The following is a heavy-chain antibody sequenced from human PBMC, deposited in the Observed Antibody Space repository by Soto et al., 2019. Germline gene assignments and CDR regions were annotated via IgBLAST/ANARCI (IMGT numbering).Heavy chain of an antibody. D-gene: IGHD3-22*01. V-gene: IGHV3-23*01. Sequence: GGSLRLSCAASGFTFSSYAMSWVRQAPGKGLEWVSAISGSGGSTYYADSVKGRFTISRDNSKNTLYLQMNSLRAEDTAVYYCALMGSSGYYGPFDYWGQGTLVTVSS. J-gene: IGHJ4*02. CDR3: ALMGSSGYYGPFDY. CDR1: GFTFSSYA. CDR2: ISGSGGST.